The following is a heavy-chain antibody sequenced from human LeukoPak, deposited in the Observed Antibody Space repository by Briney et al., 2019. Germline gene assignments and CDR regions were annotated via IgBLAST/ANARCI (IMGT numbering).Heavy chain of an antibody. Sequence: ASVKVSCKASGYTFTSYYMHWVRQAPGQGLEWMGWISAYNGNTNYAQKLQGRVTMTTDTSTSTAYMELRSLRSDDTAVYYCARVWQWLVEDAFDIWGQGTMVTVSS. V-gene: IGHV1-18*04. J-gene: IGHJ3*02. CDR3: ARVWQWLVEDAFDI. CDR2: ISAYNGNT. D-gene: IGHD6-19*01. CDR1: GYTFTSYY.